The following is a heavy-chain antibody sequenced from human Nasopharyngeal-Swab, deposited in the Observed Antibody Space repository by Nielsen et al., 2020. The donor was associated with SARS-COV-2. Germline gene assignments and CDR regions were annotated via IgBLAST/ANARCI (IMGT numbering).Heavy chain of an antibody. V-gene: IGHV3-7*01. CDR2: IKQDGSDQ. Sequence: GASLKISCAASGFTFSSYWMSWVRQAPGKGLEWVANIKQDGSDQYYVDSVKGRFTISRDNAKNSLYLQMNSLRAEDTAVYYCARGTWYSSSGASYYYYYGMDVWGQGTTVTASS. J-gene: IGHJ6*02. CDR3: ARGTWYSSSGASYYYYYGMDV. CDR1: GFTFSSYW. D-gene: IGHD6-13*01.